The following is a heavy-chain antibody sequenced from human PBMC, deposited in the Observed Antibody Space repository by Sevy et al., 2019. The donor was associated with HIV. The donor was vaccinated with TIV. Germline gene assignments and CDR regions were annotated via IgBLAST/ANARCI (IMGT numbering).Heavy chain of an antibody. CDR2: IWYDGSNK. D-gene: IGHD1-26*01. CDR1: GFTFSSYG. CDR3: ARALPNIVGATKTVYYYYYGMDV. V-gene: IGHV3-33*01. J-gene: IGHJ6*02. Sequence: GGSLRLSCAASGFTFSSYGMHWVRQAPGKGLEWVAVIWYDGSNKYYADSVKGRFTISRDNSKNTLYLQMNSLRAEDTAGYYCARALPNIVGATKTVYYYYYGMDVWGQGTTVTVSS.